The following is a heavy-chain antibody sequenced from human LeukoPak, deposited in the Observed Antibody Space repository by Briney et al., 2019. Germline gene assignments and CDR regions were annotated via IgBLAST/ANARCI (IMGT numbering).Heavy chain of an antibody. Sequence: ASVKVSCKASGYIFTGYYLHWVRQALGQGLEWMGWINPNSGGTNYAQKFQGWVTMTRDTSISTAYMELSRLRSDDTAVYYCARERQVVPAAMVDYYYGMDVWGQGTTVTVSS. J-gene: IGHJ6*02. D-gene: IGHD2-2*01. CDR3: ARERQVVPAAMVDYYYGMDV. CDR2: INPNSGGT. CDR1: GYIFTGYY. V-gene: IGHV1-2*04.